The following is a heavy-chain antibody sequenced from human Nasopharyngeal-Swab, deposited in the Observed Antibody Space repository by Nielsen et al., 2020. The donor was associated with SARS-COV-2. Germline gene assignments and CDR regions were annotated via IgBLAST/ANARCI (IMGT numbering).Heavy chain of an antibody. D-gene: IGHD6-19*01. CDR3: AKDHNSSGWPYGMDV. CDR1: GITLADYA. Sequence: PRRPSCGAPGITLADYAMHWVGKAPGKGLEWVSSINWNSDRVYADSVRGRFTISRDNAKNSLYLQMNSLRPEDTALYYCAKDHNSSGWPYGMDVWGQGTTVTVSS. V-gene: IGHV3-9*01. CDR2: INWNSDR. J-gene: IGHJ6*02.